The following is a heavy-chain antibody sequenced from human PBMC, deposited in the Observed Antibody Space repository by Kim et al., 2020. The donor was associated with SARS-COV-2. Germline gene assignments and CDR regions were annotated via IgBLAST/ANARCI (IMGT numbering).Heavy chain of an antibody. CDR3: ARRPRFGYSSSSNWFDP. D-gene: IGHD6-6*01. J-gene: IGHJ5*02. CDR1: GFTFSSYS. CDR2: ISSSSSYI. Sequence: GGSLRLSCAASGFTFSSYSMNWVRQAPGKGLEWVSSISSSSSYIYYADSVKGRFTISRDNAKNSLYLQMNSLRAEDTAVYYCARRPRFGYSSSSNWFDPWGQGTLVTVSS. V-gene: IGHV3-21*01.